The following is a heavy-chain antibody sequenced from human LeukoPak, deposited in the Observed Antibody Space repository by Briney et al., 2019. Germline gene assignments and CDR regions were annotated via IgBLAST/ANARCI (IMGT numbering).Heavy chain of an antibody. Sequence: GGSLRLSCAASGFRFTSYTMHWVRQAPGKGLEWVAFISYDANNKYYADSVKGRFSISRDNSKGTVNLQMNSLRAEDTAVYFCARAPVTSCRGAYCYPFDYWGQGTLVTVSS. CDR3: ARAPVTSCRGAYCYPFDY. CDR1: GFRFTSYT. CDR2: ISYDANNK. J-gene: IGHJ4*02. V-gene: IGHV3-30*04. D-gene: IGHD2-21*01.